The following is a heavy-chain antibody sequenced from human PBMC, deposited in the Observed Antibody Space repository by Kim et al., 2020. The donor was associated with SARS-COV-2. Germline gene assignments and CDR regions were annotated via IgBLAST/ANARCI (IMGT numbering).Heavy chain of an antibody. CDR1: GASISSSLYS. D-gene: IGHD2-2*01. CDR2: VSFTGVF. CDR3: AASPGFTNTHTALFDS. J-gene: IGHJ4*02. Sequence: SETLSLTCTVSGASISSSLYSWAWIRQPPGKGLEWIGSVSFTGVFYYKPSLKSRVSTSVDSSMNQFSLKLTSVTAADTAVYYCAASPGFTNTHTALFDSWGQGTLVTVSS. V-gene: IGHV4-39*01.